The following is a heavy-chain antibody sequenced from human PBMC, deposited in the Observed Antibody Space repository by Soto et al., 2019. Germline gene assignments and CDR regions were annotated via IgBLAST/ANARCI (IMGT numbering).Heavy chain of an antibody. CDR2: IGGSGTGGRT. J-gene: IGHJ6*02. CDR3: AKSPGGIAGYNYNYYGMDV. Sequence: EVHLLESGGDLVQPGGSLRLSCTASGLTFSTYAMSWVRQAPGKGLEWVSDIGGSGTGGRTYYADSVKGRFTISRDNSKNTVYLQMNSLRADDTAAYYCAKSPGGIAGYNYNYYGMDVWGQGTTVTVS. D-gene: IGHD6-13*01. CDR1: GLTFSTYA. V-gene: IGHV3-23*01.